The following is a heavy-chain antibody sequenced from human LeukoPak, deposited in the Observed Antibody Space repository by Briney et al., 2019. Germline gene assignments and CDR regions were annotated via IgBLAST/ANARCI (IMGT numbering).Heavy chain of an antibody. D-gene: IGHD6-13*01. Sequence: PGGSLRLSCAASGFTFSSYGMHWVRQAPGKGPEWVAVISYDGSNKYYADSVKGRFTISRDNSKNTLYLQMNSLRAEDTAVYYCAKEGHGSSLDYWGQGTLVTVSS. CDR1: GFTFSSYG. CDR3: AKEGHGSSLDY. V-gene: IGHV3-30*18. J-gene: IGHJ4*02. CDR2: ISYDGSNK.